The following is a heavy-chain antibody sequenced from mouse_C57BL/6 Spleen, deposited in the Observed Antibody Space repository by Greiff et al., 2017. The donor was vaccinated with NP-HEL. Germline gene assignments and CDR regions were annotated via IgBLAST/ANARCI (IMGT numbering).Heavy chain of an antibody. V-gene: IGHV14-4*01. Sequence: LKESGAELVRPGASVKLSCTASGFNIKDDYMHWVKQRPEQGLEWIGWIDPENGDTEYASKFQGKATITADTSSNTAYLQLSSLTSEDTAVYYCTTSDDYDVRFAFWGQGTLVTVSA. CDR3: TTSDDYDVRFAF. D-gene: IGHD2-4*01. J-gene: IGHJ3*01. CDR1: GFNIKDDY. CDR2: IDPENGDT.